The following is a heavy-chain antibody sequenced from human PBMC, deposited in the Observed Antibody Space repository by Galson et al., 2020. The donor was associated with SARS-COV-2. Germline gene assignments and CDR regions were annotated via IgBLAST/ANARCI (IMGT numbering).Heavy chain of an antibody. CDR2: MYPGDSDT. J-gene: IGHJ3*02. CDR1: GYSFTTSW. D-gene: IGHD3-9*01. CDR3: ARVQFDDTFDI. V-gene: IGHV5-51*01. Sequence: GESLKISCKGSGYSFTTSWIAWVRQMPGKGLEWMGIMYPGDSDTRYSPSFQGQVTISADKSISTAYLQWRSLKASDTAMYYCARVQFDDTFDIWGQGTMVTVSS.